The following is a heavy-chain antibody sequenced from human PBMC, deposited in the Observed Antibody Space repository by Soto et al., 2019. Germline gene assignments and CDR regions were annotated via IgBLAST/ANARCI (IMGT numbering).Heavy chain of an antibody. CDR2: ITTSSSYM. J-gene: IGHJ3*02. CDR1: GFTFSSYS. CDR3: APGRGYSGAWEAFDI. Sequence: GGSLRLSCAASGFTFSSYSMNWVRQAPGKGLEWVSSITTSSSYMYYADSVKGRFTISRDNAKNSLYLQMNSLRVEDTAVYYCAPGRGYSGAWEAFDIWGQGTMVTVSS. V-gene: IGHV3-21*01. D-gene: IGHD5-12*01.